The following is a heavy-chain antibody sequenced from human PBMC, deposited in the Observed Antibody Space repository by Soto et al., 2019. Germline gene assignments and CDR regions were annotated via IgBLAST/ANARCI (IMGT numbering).Heavy chain of an antibody. Sequence: SETLSLTCTVSGGSISSYYWSWIRQPPWKGLEWIGYIHYSGSTNYNPSLKSRVFIPVDTSKNQFSLKLSSVTAADTAVYYCARHGITGTFPWSPFDYWGQGTLVTVSS. CDR3: ARHGITGTFPWSPFDY. V-gene: IGHV4-59*08. D-gene: IGHD1-20*01. J-gene: IGHJ4*02. CDR1: GGSISSYY. CDR2: IHYSGST.